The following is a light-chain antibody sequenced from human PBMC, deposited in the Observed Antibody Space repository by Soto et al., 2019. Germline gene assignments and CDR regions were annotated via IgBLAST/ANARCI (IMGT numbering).Light chain of an antibody. Sequence: DIQMTQSPSTLSASVGDRVTITCRASQSISSWLAWYQQKPGKAPKLLIYKASSLESGVPSRFSGSGSGTEFTLTISSLQPDDFATYYCQQYNSYSLYTFDTGTKVDIK. V-gene: IGKV1-5*03. CDR2: KAS. J-gene: IGKJ2*01. CDR3: QQYNSYSLYT. CDR1: QSISSW.